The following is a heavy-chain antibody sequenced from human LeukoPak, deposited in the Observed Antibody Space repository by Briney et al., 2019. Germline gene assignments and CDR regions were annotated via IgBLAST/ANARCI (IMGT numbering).Heavy chain of an antibody. J-gene: IGHJ4*02. CDR1: GFTFSSYG. Sequence: GSLRLSCAASGFTFSSYGMNWVRQAPGKGLEWVSSISSSSSYIYYADSVKGRFTISRDNAKNSLYLQMNSLRAEDTAVYYCARDGPSSFSEWLDFDYWGQGTLVTVSS. D-gene: IGHD6-19*01. V-gene: IGHV3-21*01. CDR2: ISSSSSYI. CDR3: ARDGPSSFSEWLDFDY.